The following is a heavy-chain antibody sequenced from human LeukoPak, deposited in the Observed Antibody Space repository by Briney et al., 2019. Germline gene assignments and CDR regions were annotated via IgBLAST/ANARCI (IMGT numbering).Heavy chain of an antibody. Sequence: SETLSLTCTVSGGSISSGDYYWSWIRQHPGKGLEWIGYIYYSGSTYYNPSLKSRVTISVDTSKNQFSLKLSSVTAADTAVYYCASSRYYYDSSGYYYLFDYWGQGTLVTVSS. CDR1: GGSISSGDYY. D-gene: IGHD3-22*01. CDR3: ASSRYYYDSSGYYYLFDY. CDR2: IYYSGST. J-gene: IGHJ4*02. V-gene: IGHV4-31*03.